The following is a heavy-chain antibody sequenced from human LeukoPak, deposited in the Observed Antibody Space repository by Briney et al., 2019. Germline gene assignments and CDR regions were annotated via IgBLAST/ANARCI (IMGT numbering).Heavy chain of an antibody. D-gene: IGHD1-26*01. V-gene: IGHV4-59*08. CDR3: ARQGWELLPPYFDY. CDR1: GGSISSYY. Sequence: KPSETLSLTCTVSGGSISSYYWSWIRQPPGKGQEWIGYIYYSGSTNYNPSLKSRVTISVDTSKNQFSLKLSSVTAADTAVYYCARQGWELLPPYFDYWGQGTLVTVSS. J-gene: IGHJ4*02. CDR2: IYYSGST.